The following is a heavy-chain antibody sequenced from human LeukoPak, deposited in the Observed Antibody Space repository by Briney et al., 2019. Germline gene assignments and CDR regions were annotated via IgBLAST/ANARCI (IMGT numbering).Heavy chain of an antibody. V-gene: IGHV5-51*01. Sequence: GESLKISCKGSGYSFTSYWIGWVRQMPGKGLEWMGIIYPGDFDTRYSPSFQGQVTISADKSISTAYLQWSSLKASDTAMYYCARPVAMVRGVPYYFDYWGQGTLVTVSS. CDR3: ARPVAMVRGVPYYFDY. J-gene: IGHJ4*02. D-gene: IGHD3-10*01. CDR1: GYSFTSYW. CDR2: IYPGDFDT.